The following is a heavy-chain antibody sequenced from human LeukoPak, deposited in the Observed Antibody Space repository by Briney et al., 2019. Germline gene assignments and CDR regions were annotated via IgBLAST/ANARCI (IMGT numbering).Heavy chain of an antibody. J-gene: IGHJ3*02. D-gene: IGHD3-22*01. CDR1: GGSISSSSYY. V-gene: IGHV4-39*01. Sequence: SETLSLTCTVSGGSISSSSYYWGWIRQPPGKGLEWIGSIYYSGSTYYNPSLKSRVTISVDTSKNQFSLKLSSVTAADTAVYYCARRIGAYDSSGYYAFDIWGQGTMVTVSS. CDR3: ARRIGAYDSSGYYAFDI. CDR2: IYYSGST.